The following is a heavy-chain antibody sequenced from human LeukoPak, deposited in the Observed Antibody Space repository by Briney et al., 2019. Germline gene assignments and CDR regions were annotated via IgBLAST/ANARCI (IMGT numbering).Heavy chain of an antibody. V-gene: IGHV5-51*01. J-gene: IGHJ4*02. CDR3: ANGLKPYYFDY. CDR1: GYRFTTYW. Sequence: GESLKISCKGSGYRFTTYWTGWVRQMPGKGLEWMGIIYPGDSDTRYSTSFQGQVTISADKSISTAYLQWSSLKASDTAMYYCANGLKPYYFDYWGQGTLVTVSS. D-gene: IGHD3-16*01. CDR2: IYPGDSDT.